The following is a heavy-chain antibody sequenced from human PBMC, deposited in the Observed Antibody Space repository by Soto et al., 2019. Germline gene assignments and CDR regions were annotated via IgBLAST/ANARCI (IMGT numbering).Heavy chain of an antibody. V-gene: IGHV1-2*04. D-gene: IGHD3-10*01. CDR1: GYTFTGYY. CDR3: ARDRLSLRCFGEFAYYYYGMDF. Sequence: GASVKVSCKASGYTFTGYYMHWVRQAPGQGLEWMGWINPNSGGTNYAQKFQGWVTMTRDTSISTAYMELSRLRSDDTAVYYCARDRLSLRCFGEFAYYYYGMDFRGQGTTVTVSS. J-gene: IGHJ6*02. CDR2: INPNSGGT.